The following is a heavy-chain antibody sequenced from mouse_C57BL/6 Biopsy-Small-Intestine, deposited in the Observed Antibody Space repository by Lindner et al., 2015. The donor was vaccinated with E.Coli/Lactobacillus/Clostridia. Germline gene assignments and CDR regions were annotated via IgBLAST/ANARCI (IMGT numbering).Heavy chain of an antibody. CDR1: GYSFTSNY. CDR3: ARREVYYFDY. CDR2: INPSTGGA. V-gene: IGHV1-42*01. J-gene: IGHJ2*01. Sequence: VQLQESGPELVKSGASVKISCKASGYSFTSNYMNWVKQSPEKSLEWIGEINPSTGGATYNQKFRAKATLTVDKSSSTAYMQFRGLTSEDSALYYCARREVYYFDYWGQGTTLTVSS.